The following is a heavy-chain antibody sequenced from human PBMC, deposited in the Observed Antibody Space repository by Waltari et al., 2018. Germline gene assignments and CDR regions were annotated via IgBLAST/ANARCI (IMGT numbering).Heavy chain of an antibody. CDR3: ARGWLEGVRELVGLSI. D-gene: IGHD5-12*01. J-gene: IGHJ3*02. CDR1: GFTFSTYW. V-gene: IGHV3-74*01. Sequence: EVQLVESGGGLVQPGGSLRLSFASSGFTFSTYWMHWVRQAPGQGLEWVSRIQSNARETNYADSVKGRFSISRDNAKSTLYLQMNSLRAEDTAVYFCARGWLEGVRELVGLSIWGQGTMVTVSS. CDR2: IQSNARET.